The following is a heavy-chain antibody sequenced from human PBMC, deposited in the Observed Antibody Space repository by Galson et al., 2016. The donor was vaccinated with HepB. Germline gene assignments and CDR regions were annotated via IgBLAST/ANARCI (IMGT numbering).Heavy chain of an antibody. CDR1: GDSVSSNFAA. D-gene: IGHD6-19*01. CDR2: TYYRSKWYN. Sequence: CAISGDSVSSNFAAWNWIRQSPSRGLEWLGKTYYRSKWYNDYAVSVKSRITINPDTSKSQFSLQLNSVTPGDTAVYYCARDTPWLAGGYYYYVMDVWGQGTTVTVS. CDR3: ARDTPWLAGGYYYYVMDV. V-gene: IGHV6-1*01. J-gene: IGHJ6*02.